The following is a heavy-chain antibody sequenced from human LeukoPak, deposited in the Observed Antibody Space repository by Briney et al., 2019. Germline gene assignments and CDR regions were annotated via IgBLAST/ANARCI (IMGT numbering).Heavy chain of an antibody. CDR2: ISAYNGNT. V-gene: IGHV1-18*01. J-gene: IGHJ4*02. D-gene: IGHD6-19*01. CDR3: ARDLKRGYSSGRYSWGTGSSNDY. Sequence: ASVTVSCKASGYTFSSYGISWVRQAPGQELEWMGWISAYNGNTNYAQNLQGRVTMTTDTSTSTAYMELRSLRSDDTAVYYCARDLKRGYSSGRYSWGTGSSNDYWGQGTLVTVSS. CDR1: GYTFSSYG.